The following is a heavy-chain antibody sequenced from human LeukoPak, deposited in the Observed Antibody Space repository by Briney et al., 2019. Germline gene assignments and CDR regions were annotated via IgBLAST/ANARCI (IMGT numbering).Heavy chain of an antibody. CDR1: GGTFSSYA. CDR2: IIPIFGTA. J-gene: IGHJ4*02. Sequence: SVKVSCKASGGTFSSYAISWVRQAPGQGLEWMGGIIPIFGTANYAQKFQGRVTITTDESTSTAYMELSSLRSEDTAVYYCARELGATGYFDYWGQGILVTVSS. D-gene: IGHD1-26*01. V-gene: IGHV1-69*05. CDR3: ARELGATGYFDY.